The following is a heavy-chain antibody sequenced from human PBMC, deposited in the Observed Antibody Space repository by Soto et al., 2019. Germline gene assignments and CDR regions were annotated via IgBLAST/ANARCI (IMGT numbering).Heavy chain of an antibody. D-gene: IGHD2-15*01. CDR3: AKVVVGATSHSDFDS. Sequence: SETLSLTCTVSCGSIANNNYFWGWVRQPPGKGLEWIGSAAYSGGTYKNPSLRSRVTVSVDTSKNQFSLKLTSVTAADTAVYYCAKVVVGATSHSDFDSWGQGTLVTVSS. V-gene: IGHV4-39*01. J-gene: IGHJ4*02. CDR2: AAYSGGT. CDR1: CGSIANNNYF.